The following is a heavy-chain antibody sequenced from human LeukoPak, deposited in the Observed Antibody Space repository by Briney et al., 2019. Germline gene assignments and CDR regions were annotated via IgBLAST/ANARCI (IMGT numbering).Heavy chain of an antibody. D-gene: IGHD3-22*01. CDR1: GFTFSSYS. V-gene: IGHV3-21*01. CDR3: ARDGFNYYDSSGYYPVWAFDI. CDR2: ISSSSSYI. J-gene: IGHJ3*02. Sequence: PGGSLRLSCAASGFTFSSYSMNWVRQAPGKGLEWVSSISSSSSYIYYADSVKGRFTISRDNAKNSLYLQMNSLRAEDTAVYYCARDGFNYYDSSGYYPVWAFDIWGQGTMVTVSS.